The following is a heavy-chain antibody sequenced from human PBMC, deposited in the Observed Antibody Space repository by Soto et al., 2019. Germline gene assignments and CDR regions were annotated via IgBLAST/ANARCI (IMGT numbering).Heavy chain of an antibody. CDR1: GGSISSSSYY. D-gene: IGHD2-15*01. V-gene: IGHV4-39*01. CDR3: ARHRQYCSGGSCYSFYYYGMDV. Sequence: SETLSLTCPVSGGSISSSSYYWGWIRQPPGKGLEWIGSIYYSGSTYYNPSLKSRVTISVDTSKNQFSLKLSSVTAADTAVYYCARHRQYCSGGSCYSFYYYGMDVWGQGTTVTVSS. J-gene: IGHJ6*02. CDR2: IYYSGST.